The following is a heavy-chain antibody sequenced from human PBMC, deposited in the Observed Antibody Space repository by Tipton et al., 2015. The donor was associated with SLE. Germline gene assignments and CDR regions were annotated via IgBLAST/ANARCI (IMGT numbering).Heavy chain of an antibody. CDR1: GYKFDVFG. CDR2: ISTHNGDT. J-gene: IGHJ3*02. V-gene: IGHV1-18*01. Sequence: QLVQSGGEVKKPGASVKLSCKASGYKFDVFGITWLRQAPGQGPEWMGWISTHNGDTDYAQNFHDRVTLTTDTSTRTAYMELRSLISDDTAVYYCARGTGPTGGYAFDIWGQGTWVTVSS. D-gene: IGHD1-1*01. CDR3: ARGTGPTGGYAFDI.